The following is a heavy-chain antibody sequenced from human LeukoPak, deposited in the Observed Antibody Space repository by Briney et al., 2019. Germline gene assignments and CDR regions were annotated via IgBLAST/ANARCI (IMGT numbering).Heavy chain of an antibody. Sequence: WVSLTLSCAASGFTFSSYSWQWVRQAPGLGLVWLVVISYGGSNNYYADSVKGRFTISRDNSKNYLYLQMNSLRVEDTAMYYCAKDPLGGYAPYYFDCWGQGTLVTVSS. CDR2: ISYGGSNN. CDR1: GFTFSSYS. CDR3: AKDPLGGYAPYYFDC. D-gene: IGHD3-22*01. J-gene: IGHJ4*02. V-gene: IGHV3-30*18.